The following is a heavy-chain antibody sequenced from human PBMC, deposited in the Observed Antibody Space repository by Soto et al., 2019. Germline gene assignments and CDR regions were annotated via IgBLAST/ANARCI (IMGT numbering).Heavy chain of an antibody. Sequence: PSETLSLTCTVSGGSISSSSYYWGWIRQPPGKGLEWIGSIYYSGSTYYNPSLKSRVTISVDTSKNQFSLKLSSVTAADTAVYYCATSEGYCSSTSCQGAFDYWGQGTLVTVSS. CDR3: ATSEGYCSSTSCQGAFDY. J-gene: IGHJ4*02. V-gene: IGHV4-39*01. CDR2: IYYSGST. CDR1: GGSISSSSYY. D-gene: IGHD2-2*01.